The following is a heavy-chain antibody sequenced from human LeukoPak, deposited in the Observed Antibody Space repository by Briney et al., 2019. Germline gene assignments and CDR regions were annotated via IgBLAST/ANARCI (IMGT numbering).Heavy chain of an antibody. CDR1: GVSISSFN. J-gene: IGHJ4*02. V-gene: IGHV4-59*01. Sequence: PSETLSLTCTASGVSISSFNWSWIRQPPGKGLEWIGYFYYTGNTNYNPSPKRRVTMSVEATKNHFSLKLSYSIAADTAVEYYGSGLVGATSDYWGQGTLVTVSS. CDR2: FYYTGNT. CDR3: GSGLVGATSDY. D-gene: IGHD1-26*01.